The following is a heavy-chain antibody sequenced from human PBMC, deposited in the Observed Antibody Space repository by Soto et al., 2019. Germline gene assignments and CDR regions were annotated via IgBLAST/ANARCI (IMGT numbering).Heavy chain of an antibody. V-gene: IGHV1-46*01. Sequence: GASVKVSCKASGYTFTSYYMHWVRQAPGQGLEWMGIINPSGGSTSYAQKFQGRDTMTRDTSTSTVYMELSSLRSEDTAGYYCARVCSGYASGAGNYYTYLGYWGQGTLVTVSS. CDR1: GYTFTSYY. D-gene: IGHD3-3*01. J-gene: IGHJ4*02. CDR2: INPSGGST. CDR3: ARVCSGYASGAGNYYTYLGY.